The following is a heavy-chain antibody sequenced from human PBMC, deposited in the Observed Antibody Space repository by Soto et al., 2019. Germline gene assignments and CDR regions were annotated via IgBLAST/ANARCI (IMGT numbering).Heavy chain of an antibody. CDR1: GFTFSSYA. Sequence: GGSLRLSCAASGFTFSSYAMSWVRQAPGKGLEWVAVIRDDGSNKYYADSVKGRFTISRDNSKNTLYLQMNSLRAEDTAVYYCARERDPSTIDYWGQGTLVTVSS. V-gene: IGHV3-33*08. CDR2: IRDDGSNK. CDR3: ARERDPSTIDY. J-gene: IGHJ4*02.